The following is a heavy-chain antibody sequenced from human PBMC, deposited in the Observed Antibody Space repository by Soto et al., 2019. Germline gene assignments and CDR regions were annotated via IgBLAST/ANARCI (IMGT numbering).Heavy chain of an antibody. J-gene: IGHJ6*02. CDR3: ARDAGIEYYDSSGYYFPQGYYYYGMDV. CDR1: GYTFTSYC. Sequence: ASVKVSCKASGYTFTSYCISWVRQAPGQGLEWMGWISAYNGNTNYAQKLQGRVTMTTDTSTSTAYMELRSLRSDDTAVYYCARDAGIEYYDSSGYYFPQGYYYYGMDVWGQGTTVTVSS. CDR2: ISAYNGNT. V-gene: IGHV1-18*04. D-gene: IGHD3-22*01.